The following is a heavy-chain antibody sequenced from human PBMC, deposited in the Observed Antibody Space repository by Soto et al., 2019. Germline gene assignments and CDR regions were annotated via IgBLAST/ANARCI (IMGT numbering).Heavy chain of an antibody. CDR2: IIPIFGTA. Sequence: QVQLVQSGAEVKKPGSSVKVSCKASGGTFSSYAISWVRQAPGQGLEWMGGIIPIFGTANYAQKFQGRVTITADESTSTAYMELSSLRSEDMAVYYCARSERYFDWLLSFDYWGQGTLVTVSS. CDR3: ARSERYFDWLLSFDY. J-gene: IGHJ4*02. CDR1: GGTFSSYA. V-gene: IGHV1-69*01. D-gene: IGHD3-9*01.